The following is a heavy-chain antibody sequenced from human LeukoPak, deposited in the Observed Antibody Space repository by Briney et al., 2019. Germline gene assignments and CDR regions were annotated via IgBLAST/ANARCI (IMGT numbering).Heavy chain of an antibody. CDR3: ARAGDSGSYYEAVFVY. CDR1: GFTFSSYA. V-gene: IGHV3-30*04. D-gene: IGHD1-26*01. Sequence: PGGSLRLSCAASGFTFSSYAMHWVRQAPGKGLEWVAVISYDGSNKYYADSVKGRFTISRDNSKNTLYLQMNSLRAEDTAVYYCARAGDSGSYYEAVFVYWGQGTPVTVSS. CDR2: ISYDGSNK. J-gene: IGHJ4*02.